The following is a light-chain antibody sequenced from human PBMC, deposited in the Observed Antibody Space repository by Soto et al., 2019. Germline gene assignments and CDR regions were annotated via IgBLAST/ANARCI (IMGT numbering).Light chain of an antibody. CDR1: QSLSKKF. CDR2: GAS. CDR3: QQYDSSPP. J-gene: IGKJ1*01. Sequence: EIGLTQSPATLSLSPGERATLSCRASQSLSKKFLTWYQQKPGQAPRVLIYGASNRATGIPDRFSGGGSGTDFTLTINRLEPEDFAVYYCQQYDSSPPFGQGTKVEIK. V-gene: IGKV3-20*01.